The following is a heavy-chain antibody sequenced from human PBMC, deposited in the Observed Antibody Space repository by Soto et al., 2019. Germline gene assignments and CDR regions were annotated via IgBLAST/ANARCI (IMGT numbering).Heavy chain of an antibody. CDR3: ARLTYDYDSSGRDYFDY. Sequence: PSQTLSLTCAISGDSVSSNSAAWNWIRQSPSRGLEWLGRTYYRSKWYNDYAVSVKSRITINPDTSKNQFSLQLNSVTPEDTAVYYCARLTYDYDSSGRDYFDYWGQGNLVTVSS. V-gene: IGHV6-1*01. CDR1: GDSVSSNSAA. J-gene: IGHJ4*02. D-gene: IGHD3-22*01. CDR2: TYYRSKWYN.